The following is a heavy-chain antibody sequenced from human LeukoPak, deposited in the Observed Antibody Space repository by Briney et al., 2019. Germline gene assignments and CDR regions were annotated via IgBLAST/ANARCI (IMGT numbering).Heavy chain of an antibody. CDR1: GFTFDDYA. CDR2: ISWDGGST. D-gene: IGHD6-19*01. Sequence: GGSLRLSCAASGFTFDDYAMHWVRQAPGKGLEWVSLISWDGGSTYYADSVKGRFTISRDNSKNSLYLQINSLRAEDTALYYCAKVDITSGWPDYWGQGTLVTVSS. V-gene: IGHV3-43D*03. J-gene: IGHJ4*02. CDR3: AKVDITSGWPDY.